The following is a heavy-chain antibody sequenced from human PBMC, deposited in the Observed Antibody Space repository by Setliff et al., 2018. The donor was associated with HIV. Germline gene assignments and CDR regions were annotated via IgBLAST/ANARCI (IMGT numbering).Heavy chain of an antibody. CDR2: INAGNGNT. CDR3: ARDSAIVTTIIDHYYGMDV. V-gene: IGHV1-3*01. Sequence: VASVKVSCKASGYTFTDYAIYWMRQAPGQRLEWLGWINAGNGNTEYSQNFQGRVTISRDTSASTAYLELGSLRSEDTAVYYCARDSAIVTTIIDHYYGMDVWGQGTTVTVSS. J-gene: IGHJ6*02. D-gene: IGHD5-12*01. CDR1: GYTFTDYA.